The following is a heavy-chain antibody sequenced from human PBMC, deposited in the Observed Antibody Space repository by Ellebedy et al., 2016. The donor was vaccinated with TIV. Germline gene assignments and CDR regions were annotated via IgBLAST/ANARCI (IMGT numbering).Heavy chain of an antibody. V-gene: IGHV1-24*01. J-gene: IGHJ3*02. CDR2: FDPEDGET. CDR1: GYTLTELS. CDR3: ARDSLRYFDWLLSSYTFDI. Sequence: ASVKVSCXVSGYTLTELSMHWVRQAPGKGLEWMGGFDPEDGETIYAQKFQGRVTMTEDTSTSTAYMELRSLRSDDTAVYYCARDSLRYFDWLLSSYTFDIWGQGTMVTVSS. D-gene: IGHD3-9*01.